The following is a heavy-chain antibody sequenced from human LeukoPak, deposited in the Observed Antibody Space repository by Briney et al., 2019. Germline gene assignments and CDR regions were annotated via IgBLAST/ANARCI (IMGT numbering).Heavy chain of an antibody. Sequence: HPGGSLRLSCAASGFTFSSYAMSWVRQAPGKGLEWVSAISGSGGSTYYADSVKGRFTISRDNSKNTLYLQMNSLRAEDTAVYYCATGPDYGSGNYGGMDVWGQGTTVTV. V-gene: IGHV3-23*01. CDR3: ATGPDYGSGNYGGMDV. CDR2: ISGSGGST. D-gene: IGHD3-10*01. J-gene: IGHJ6*02. CDR1: GFTFSSYA.